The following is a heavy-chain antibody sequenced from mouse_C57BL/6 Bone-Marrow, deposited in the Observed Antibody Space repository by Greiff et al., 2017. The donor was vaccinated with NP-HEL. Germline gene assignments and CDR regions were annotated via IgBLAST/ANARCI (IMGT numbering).Heavy chain of an antibody. CDR1: GYTFTSYW. Sequence: QVQLKQPGAELVKPGASVKLSCKASGYTFTSYWMQWVKQRPGQGLEWIGEIDPSDSYTNYNQQFKGKATLTVDTSSSTAYMQLSSLTSEDSAVYYWERSIWYFDGWGTGTTVTVSS. CDR3: ERSIWYFDG. J-gene: IGHJ1*03. CDR2: IDPSDSYT. V-gene: IGHV1-50*01. D-gene: IGHD2-10*02.